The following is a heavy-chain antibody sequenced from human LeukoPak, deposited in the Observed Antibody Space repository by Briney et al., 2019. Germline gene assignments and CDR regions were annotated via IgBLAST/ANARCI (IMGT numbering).Heavy chain of an antibody. J-gene: IGHJ3*02. Sequence: GGSLRLSCAASGFTFSSYAMHWVRQAPGKGLEYVSAISSNGGSTYYANSVKGRFTISRDNSKNTLYLQMGSLRAEDTAVYYCARDRAPGIFGVVLDAFDIWGQGTMVTVSS. CDR1: GFTFSSYA. CDR2: ISSNGGST. CDR3: ARDRAPGIFGVVLDAFDI. D-gene: IGHD3-3*01. V-gene: IGHV3-64*01.